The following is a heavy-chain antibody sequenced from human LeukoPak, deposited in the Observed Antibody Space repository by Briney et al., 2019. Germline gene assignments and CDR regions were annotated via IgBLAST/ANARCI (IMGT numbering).Heavy chain of an antibody. D-gene: IGHD4-11*01. J-gene: IGHJ4*02. Sequence: SETLSLTCTVSGGSISNAYWSWIRQPPGRGLEWIGYIYPGGSTNYHPSLKSRVTISVDTSKNHFALNLSSVTAADTAVYYCAKSYFDYSTYYSYYFNLWGQGALVTVSS. CDR3: AKSYFDYSTYYSYYFNL. V-gene: IGHV4-4*09. CDR2: IYPGGST. CDR1: GGSISNAY.